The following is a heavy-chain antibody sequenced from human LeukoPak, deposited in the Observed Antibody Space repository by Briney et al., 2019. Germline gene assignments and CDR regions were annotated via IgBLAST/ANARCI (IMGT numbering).Heavy chain of an antibody. V-gene: IGHV3-30*02. CDR1: GFTFSSYG. D-gene: IGHD1-7*01. Sequence: GESLRLSCAASGFTFSSYGMHWVRQAPGKGLEWVAFIRYDGSNKYYADSVKGRFTISRDNSKNTLYLQMNSLRAEDTAVYYCAKDLGNWNSEYYFDYWGQGTLVTVSS. CDR3: AKDLGNWNSEYYFDY. J-gene: IGHJ4*02. CDR2: IRYDGSNK.